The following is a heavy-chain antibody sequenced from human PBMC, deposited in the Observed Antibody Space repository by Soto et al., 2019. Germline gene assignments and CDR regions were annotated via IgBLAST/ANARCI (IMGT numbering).Heavy chain of an antibody. V-gene: IGHV3-23*01. Sequence: EVQLLESGGGLVQPGGSLRLSCAASGFTFSSYAMSWVRQAPGKGLEWVSGISGSGVSTYYADSVKGRFTISRDNSKSTVYLQMNSLRAEDTAVYYCAKDRERIATRSIGYWGQGTLVTVSS. D-gene: IGHD6-6*01. CDR1: GFTFSSYA. J-gene: IGHJ4*02. CDR2: ISGSGVST. CDR3: AKDRERIATRSIGY.